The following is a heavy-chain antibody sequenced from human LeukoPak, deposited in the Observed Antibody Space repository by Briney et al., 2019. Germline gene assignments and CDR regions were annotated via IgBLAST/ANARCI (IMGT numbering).Heavy chain of an antibody. CDR1: GFTFSDYY. CDR2: ISSSDSTI. Sequence: PGGSLRLACAASGFTFSDYYMSWILQAPGKGLERVSYISSSDSTIYYAASVKGRFTISRDNAKNSLYLQMNSLRAEDTAVYYCARDIVPRRKSGYPVFSDYWGQGTLVTVSS. J-gene: IGHJ4*02. D-gene: IGHD3-3*01. V-gene: IGHV3-11*01. CDR3: ARDIVPRRKSGYPVFSDY.